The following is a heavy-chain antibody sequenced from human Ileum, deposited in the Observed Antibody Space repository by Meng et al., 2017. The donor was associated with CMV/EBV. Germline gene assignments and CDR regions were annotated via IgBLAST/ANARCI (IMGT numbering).Heavy chain of an antibody. Sequence: QLQRQEAGPGPVKPSATLSLTCTASGAPSSSGSHSWAWFRQPPGKRLEWIGSMYFSGIADYNPALKSRVTISLHATQKQFSLRLTSVTAADSAVYFCARDLTNKWFYYWGQGTLVTVSS. CDR2: MYFSGIA. D-gene: IGHD1-26*01. J-gene: IGHJ4*02. CDR3: ARDLTNKWFYY. V-gene: IGHV4-39*07. CDR1: GAPSSSGSHS.